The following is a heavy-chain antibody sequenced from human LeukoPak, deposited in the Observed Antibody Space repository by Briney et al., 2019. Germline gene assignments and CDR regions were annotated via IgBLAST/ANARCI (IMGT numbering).Heavy chain of an antibody. CDR1: GYTFTSYD. J-gene: IGHJ6*02. CDR2: MNPNSGNT. Sequence: ASVKVSCKASGYTFTSYDINWVRQATGQGLEWMGWMNPNSGNTGYAQKFLGRVTMTRNTSISTAYMELSSLRSEDTAVYYCARDSSGYGYYYYYGMDVWGQGTTVTVSS. CDR3: ARDSSGYGYYYYYGMDV. D-gene: IGHD3-22*01. V-gene: IGHV1-8*01.